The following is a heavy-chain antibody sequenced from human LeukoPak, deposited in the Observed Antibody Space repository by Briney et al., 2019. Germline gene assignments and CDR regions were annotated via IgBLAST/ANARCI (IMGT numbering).Heavy chain of an antibody. V-gene: IGHV4-34*01. CDR2: INHSGST. CDR1: GFTFSSYA. CDR3: ARGLGVAGT. J-gene: IGHJ5*02. D-gene: IGHD6-19*01. Sequence: GSLRLSCAASGFTFSSYAMSWVRQAPGKGLEWIGEINHSGSTNYNPSLKSRVTISVDTSKNQFSLKLSSVTAADTAVYYCARGLGVAGTWGQGTLVTVSS.